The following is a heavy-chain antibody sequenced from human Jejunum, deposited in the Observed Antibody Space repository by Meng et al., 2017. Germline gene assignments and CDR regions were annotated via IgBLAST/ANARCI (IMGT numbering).Heavy chain of an antibody. CDR3: ARGDYCSGGSCYNGGWFDP. CDR1: GCSFSNYI. Sequence: QVQLVESGGGVVQPGRSLTLSCAASGCSFSNYIIHWVRQTPGKGLEWVAAISSDGSNKYSAGSVKGRFTISRDNSKNSLYLQMNSLRPEDTAMYYCARGDYCSGGSCYNGGWFDPWGQGTLVTVSS. J-gene: IGHJ5*02. CDR2: ISSDGSNK. D-gene: IGHD2-15*01. V-gene: IGHV3-30-3*01.